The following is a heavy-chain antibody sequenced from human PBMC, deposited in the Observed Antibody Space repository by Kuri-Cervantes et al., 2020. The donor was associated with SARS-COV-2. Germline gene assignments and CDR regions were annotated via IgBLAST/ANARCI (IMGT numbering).Heavy chain of an antibody. V-gene: IGHV4-34*01. CDR2: VNHNGGA. Sequence: SQTLSLTCAIYGGSLSGSYWSWIRQSPGKRLEWIGEVNHNGGANYNPSLKSRVTISVDTSKNQFSLKLSSVTAADTAVYYCARGQDIVVVPAANIASEYWFDPWGQGTLVTVSS. D-gene: IGHD2-2*01. J-gene: IGHJ5*02. CDR1: GGSLSGSY. CDR3: ARGQDIVVVPAANIASEYWFDP.